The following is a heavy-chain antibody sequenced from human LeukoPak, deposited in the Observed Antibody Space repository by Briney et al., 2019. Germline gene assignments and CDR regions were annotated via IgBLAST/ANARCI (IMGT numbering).Heavy chain of an antibody. Sequence: PSETLSLTCTVSGGSISSYYWSWIRQPPGKGLEWIGYIYYSGSTNYNPSLKSRVTISVDTSKNQFSLKLSSVTAADTAVYYCARKLSPNWFDPWGQGTLVTVSS. D-gene: IGHD1-1*01. V-gene: IGHV4-59*12. CDR2: IYYSGST. J-gene: IGHJ5*02. CDR1: GGSISSYY. CDR3: ARKLSPNWFDP.